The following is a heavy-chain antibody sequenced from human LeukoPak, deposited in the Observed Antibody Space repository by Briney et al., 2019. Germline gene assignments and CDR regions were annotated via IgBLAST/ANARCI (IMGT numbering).Heavy chain of an antibody. CDR2: SSPYNGNT. Sequence: GASVKVSCKTSGYTFSSYGLTWMRQAPGQGPEWLGWSSPYNGNTNYAQKLQGRVTMTTDTSTSTAYMELRSLRSDDTAVYYCASGSPRDGYNSDAFDIWGQGTMVTVSS. CDR1: GYTFSSYG. V-gene: IGHV1-18*01. J-gene: IGHJ3*02. D-gene: IGHD5-24*01. CDR3: ASGSPRDGYNSDAFDI.